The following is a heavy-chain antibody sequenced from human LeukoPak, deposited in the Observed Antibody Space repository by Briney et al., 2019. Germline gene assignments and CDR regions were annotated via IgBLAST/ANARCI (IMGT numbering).Heavy chain of an antibody. CDR2: IDPNNGGT. CDR1: GYTFTGYY. Sequence: ASVKVSCRASGYTFTGYYMHWVRQAPGQGLEWMGFIDPNNGGTNYAQKFQGRVTLTRDTSTSTAYMELNSLRSDDTAVYHCATDEGGWGQGTLVIVSS. CDR3: ATDEGG. D-gene: IGHD3-16*01. V-gene: IGHV1-2*02. J-gene: IGHJ1*01.